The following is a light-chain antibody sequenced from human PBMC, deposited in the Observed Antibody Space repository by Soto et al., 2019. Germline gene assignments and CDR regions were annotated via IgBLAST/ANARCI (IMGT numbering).Light chain of an antibody. J-gene: IGKJ2*01. Sequence: EIVLTQSPATLSLSPGERATLSCRASQSVSSYLAWYQQKPGQAPRLLIYDASNRATGIPARFSGSGSGTDFTLTISSLEPDDFAVYYGQQRSNWPQNTFGQGTKLEIK. CDR3: QQRSNWPQNT. CDR2: DAS. CDR1: QSVSSY. V-gene: IGKV3-11*01.